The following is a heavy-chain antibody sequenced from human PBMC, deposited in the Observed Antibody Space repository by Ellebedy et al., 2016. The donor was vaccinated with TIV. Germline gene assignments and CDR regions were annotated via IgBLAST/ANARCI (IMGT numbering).Heavy chain of an antibody. CDR1: GFTFSSYA. CDR2: ISYDGSNK. V-gene: IGHV3-30*14. CDR3: ARGRAVMIADWYFDL. Sequence: GGSLRLSXAASGFTFSSYAMHWVRQAPGKGLEWVAVISYDGSNKYYADSVKGRFTISRDNSKNTLYLQMNSLRAEDTAVYYCARGRAVMIADWYFDLWGRGTQVTVSS. J-gene: IGHJ2*01. D-gene: IGHD3-16*01.